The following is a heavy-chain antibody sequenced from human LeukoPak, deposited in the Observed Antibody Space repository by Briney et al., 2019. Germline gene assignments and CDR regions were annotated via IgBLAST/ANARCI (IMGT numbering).Heavy chain of an antibody. V-gene: IGHV1-8*03. CDR3: ARDDSNYFASGTDY. CDR1: GYTFTSYD. Sequence: GASVKVSCKASGYTFTSYDINWVRQATGQGLEWMGWMNPNSGNTGYAQKFQGRVTITRNTSISTAYMELSSLRSDDTAVYYCARDDSNYFASGTDYWGQGTLVTVSS. CDR2: MNPNSGNT. J-gene: IGHJ4*02. D-gene: IGHD4-11*01.